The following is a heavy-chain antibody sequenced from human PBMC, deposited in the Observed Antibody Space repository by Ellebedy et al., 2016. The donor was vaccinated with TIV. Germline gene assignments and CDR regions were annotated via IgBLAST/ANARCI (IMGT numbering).Heavy chain of an antibody. D-gene: IGHD5-18*01. Sequence: PGGSLRLSCTGSGFTFSSYAMTWVRQSPGKRLEWVSGIGGGGGSANYGDSVKGRFTISRDNSKSTLDLQMSSLRAEDTAVYYCAKDRTPGDGYWVFDFWGQGTLVT. V-gene: IGHV3-23*01. CDR3: AKDRTPGDGYWVFDF. CDR2: IGGGGGSA. CDR1: GFTFSSYA. J-gene: IGHJ4*02.